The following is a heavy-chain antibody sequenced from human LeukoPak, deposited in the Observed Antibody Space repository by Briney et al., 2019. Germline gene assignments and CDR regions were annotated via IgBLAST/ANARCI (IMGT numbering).Heavy chain of an antibody. CDR1: RYTFTGYY. CDR2: INPKSGDT. D-gene: IGHD5-12*01. Sequence: ASVKDSCKASRYTFTGYYMHWVRQAPGQGLEGMGWINPKSGDTYYAQKFQGRVTMTRDTSISSAYMEVSRLTSDDTAVYYCARGRFLVATISDYYYMYVCGKGTTVTVSS. CDR3: ARGRFLVATISDYYYMYV. J-gene: IGHJ6*03. V-gene: IGHV1-2*02.